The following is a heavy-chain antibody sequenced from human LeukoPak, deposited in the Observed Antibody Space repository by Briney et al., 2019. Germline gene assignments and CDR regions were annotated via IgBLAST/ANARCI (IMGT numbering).Heavy chain of an antibody. CDR1: GYTFTGYY. V-gene: IGHV1-2*06. J-gene: IGHJ6*02. CDR2: INPNSGGT. CDR3: AREGLRSHYYYYGMDV. Sequence: ASVKVSCKASGYTFTGYYMHWVRQAPGQGLEWMGRINPNSGGTNYAQKFQGRVTMTRDTSISTAYMELSRPRSDDTAVYYCAREGLRSHYYYYGMDVWGQGTTVTVSS.